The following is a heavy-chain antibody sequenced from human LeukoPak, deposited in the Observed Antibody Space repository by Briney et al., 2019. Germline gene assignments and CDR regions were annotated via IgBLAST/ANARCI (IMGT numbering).Heavy chain of an antibody. CDR3: ARTEDSSGFDY. J-gene: IGHJ4*02. CDR2: IYYSGST. D-gene: IGHD3-22*01. CDR1: GGSISSGDYY. V-gene: IGHV4-30-4*08. Sequence: SETLSLTXTVSGGSISSGDYYWSWIGQPPGKGLQWIGYIYYSGSTYYNPSLKSRVTISVDTSKNQFSLKLSSVTAADTAVYYCARTEDSSGFDYWGQGTLVTVSS.